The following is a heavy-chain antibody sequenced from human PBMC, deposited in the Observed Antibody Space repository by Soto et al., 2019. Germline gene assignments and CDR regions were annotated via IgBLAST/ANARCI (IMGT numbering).Heavy chain of an antibody. CDR2: ISAHNGNT. V-gene: IGHV1-18*01. D-gene: IGHD1-1*01. J-gene: IGHJ4*02. CDR1: GYTFTSYG. CDR3: ARGRYGDS. Sequence: QVHLVQSGAEVKKPGASVKVSCKASGYTFTSYGITWVRQAPGQGLEWMGWISAHNGNTDYAQKLQGRVIVTRDTSTSTAHMELRSVISDVTAVYYCARGRYGDSWGQGALVTVSS.